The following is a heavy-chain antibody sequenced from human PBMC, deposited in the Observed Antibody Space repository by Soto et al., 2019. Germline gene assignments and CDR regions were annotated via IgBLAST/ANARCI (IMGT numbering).Heavy chain of an antibody. J-gene: IGHJ4*02. CDR3: ATTRGIAVGGSVDY. D-gene: IGHD6-13*01. V-gene: IGHV4-39*01. CDR2: IHSGST. Sequence: SETLSLTCTVSGGSISSSSSYWGWIRHPPGKVVEWIGTIHSGSTYYNPSLKSRVTISVDTSKNQFSLKLSSVAAADTAIYFCATTRGIAVGGSVDYWGQGALVTVSS. CDR1: GGSISSSSSY.